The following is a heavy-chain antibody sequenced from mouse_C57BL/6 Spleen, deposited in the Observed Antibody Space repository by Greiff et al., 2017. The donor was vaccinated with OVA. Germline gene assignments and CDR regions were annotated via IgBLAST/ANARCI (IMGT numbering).Heavy chain of an antibody. V-gene: IGHV1-69*01. D-gene: IGHD5-1-1*01. CDR1: GYTFTSYW. CDR2: IDPSDSYT. CDR3: AREVLIPFDY. J-gene: IGHJ2*01. Sequence: QVQLKQPGAELVMPGASVKLSCKASGYTFTSYWMHWVKQRPGQGLEWIGEIDPSDSYTNYNQKFKGKSTLTVDKSSSTAYMQLSSLTSEDSAVYYCAREVLIPFDYWGQGTTLTVSS.